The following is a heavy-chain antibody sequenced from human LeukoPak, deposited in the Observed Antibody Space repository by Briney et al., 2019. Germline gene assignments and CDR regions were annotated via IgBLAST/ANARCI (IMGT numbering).Heavy chain of an antibody. Sequence: PSETLSLTCTVSGGSLTNYYWNWLRQSPGKTLEWIGFVYHKGTTNYNPSLRSRVSMSVDMSRNQFSLSLTSVTAADTAVYYCARTWALKWGLPGQFDYWGQGRLVTVSS. CDR3: ARTWALKWGLPGQFDY. J-gene: IGHJ4*02. V-gene: IGHV4-4*09. CDR1: GGSLTNYY. CDR2: VYHKGTT. D-gene: IGHD2-15*01.